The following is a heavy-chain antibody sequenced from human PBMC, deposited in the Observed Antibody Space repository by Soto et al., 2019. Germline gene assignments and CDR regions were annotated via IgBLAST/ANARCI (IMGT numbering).Heavy chain of an antibody. CDR2: IRSRPNGYAT. CDR3: TSPRGNPGDY. V-gene: IGHV3-73*02. CDR1: GFIFSDSA. J-gene: IGHJ4*02. D-gene: IGHD2-15*01. Sequence: EVQLVESGGGLVQPGGSLKLSCAASGFIFSDSAMHWVRQASGEGLEWVGRIRSRPNGYATAYAASVKGRFTISRDDSKNMAYLQMNSLKTEDTAVYYCTSPRGNPGDYWGQGTLVTVSS.